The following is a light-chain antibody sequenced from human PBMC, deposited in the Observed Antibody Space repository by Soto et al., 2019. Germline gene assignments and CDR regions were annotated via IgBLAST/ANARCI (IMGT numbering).Light chain of an antibody. V-gene: IGLV1-44*01. CDR1: RSNIDSNT. CDR2: SNN. J-gene: IGLJ1*01. CDR3: AAWDDSLNGPRYV. Sequence: QLVLTQPPSASGTSGQSVTISCSGSRSNIDSNTVSWFQQLPRTAPKLLIYSNNQRPSGVPDRFSGSKSGTSASLAISVLHSEDEADYYCAAWDDSLNGPRYVFGTGTKLTVL.